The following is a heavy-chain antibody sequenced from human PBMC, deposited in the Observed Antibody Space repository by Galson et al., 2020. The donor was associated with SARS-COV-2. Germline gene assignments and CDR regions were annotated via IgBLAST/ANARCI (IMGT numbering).Heavy chain of an antibody. CDR2: ISHDGKYI. CDR1: GFTFSMYA. CDR3: AKEWGSFYYGGAADQ. D-gene: IGHD2-21*01. J-gene: IGHJ1*01. V-gene: IGHV3-30*18. Sequence: GGSLRLSCTASGFTFSMYAMYWVRQAAGKGLEWLAVISHDGKYIYYGDSVRGRVTISRDNSRNTMYLQMNSLRVDDGATYYCAKEWGSFYYGGAADQWGQGTLVIVSS.